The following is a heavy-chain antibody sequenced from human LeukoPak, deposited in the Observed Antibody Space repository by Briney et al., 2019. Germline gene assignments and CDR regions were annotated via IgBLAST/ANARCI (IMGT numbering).Heavy chain of an antibody. D-gene: IGHD6-13*01. CDR2: ISGSGGST. CDR3: AKGGYSSSCDY. J-gene: IGHJ4*02. Sequence: GGSLRLSCAASGFTFSDYGMDWVRQAPGKGLEWVSAISGSGGSTYYADSVKGRFTISRDNSKNTLYLQMNSLRAEDTALYYCAKGGYSSSCDYWGQGTLVTVSS. V-gene: IGHV3-23*01. CDR1: GFTFSDYG.